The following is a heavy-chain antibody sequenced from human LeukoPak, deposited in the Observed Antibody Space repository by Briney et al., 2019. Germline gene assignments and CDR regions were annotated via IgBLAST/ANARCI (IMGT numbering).Heavy chain of an antibody. Sequence: SVKVSCKASGYTFNYYALNWVRQAPGQGLEWMGGIIPIFGTANYAQKFQGRVTITADESTSTAYMELSSLRSEDTAVYYCARGDYGGNWYYFDYWGQGTLVTVSS. CDR2: IIPIFGTA. CDR1: GYTFNYYA. V-gene: IGHV1-69*13. D-gene: IGHD4-23*01. CDR3: ARGDYGGNWYYFDY. J-gene: IGHJ4*02.